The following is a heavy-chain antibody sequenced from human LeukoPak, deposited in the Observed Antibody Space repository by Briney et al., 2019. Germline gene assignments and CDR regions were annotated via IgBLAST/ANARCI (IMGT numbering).Heavy chain of an antibody. CDR2: IYYSGST. CDR3: ARYRNEALFAFDI. J-gene: IGHJ3*02. V-gene: IGHV4-59*01. Sequence: SETLSLTCTVSGDSISNYYWSWIRQPPGKGLEWIGYIYYSGSTNYNPSLKSRVTISVDTSKNQFSLKLSSVTAADTAVYYCARYRNEALFAFDIWGQGTMVTVSS. CDR1: GDSISNYY. D-gene: IGHD1-14*01.